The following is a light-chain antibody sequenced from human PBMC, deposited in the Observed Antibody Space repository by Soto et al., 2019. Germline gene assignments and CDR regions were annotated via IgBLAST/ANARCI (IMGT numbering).Light chain of an antibody. CDR1: QDISDY. CDR2: DVS. Sequence: DIQLTQSPSSLSASVGDRVTITCQASQDISDYLNWYQQKPGRAPKLLIYDVSNLRTGVPSRFSGGGSGTNFTFTISSLQPEDIATYYCQQYDSLPLTFGGGTKAEIK. J-gene: IGKJ4*01. CDR3: QQYDSLPLT. V-gene: IGKV1-33*01.